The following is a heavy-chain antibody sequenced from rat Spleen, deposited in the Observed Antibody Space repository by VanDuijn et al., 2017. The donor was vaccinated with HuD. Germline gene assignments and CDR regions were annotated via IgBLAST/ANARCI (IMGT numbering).Heavy chain of an antibody. CDR1: GFSLTGNN. D-gene: IGHD1-2*01. Sequence: QVQLKVSGPGLVQPSQTLSLTCTVSGFSLTGNNVHWVRQPPGKGLEWMGRMRDDGDTTYNSALKSRLSVSRDTSKNQVFLKMNSLQSDDTAIYYCARAIAADYVMAAWGQGASVTVSS. V-gene: IGHV2-63*01. CDR3: ARAIAADYVMAA. CDR2: MRDDGDT. J-gene: IGHJ4*01.